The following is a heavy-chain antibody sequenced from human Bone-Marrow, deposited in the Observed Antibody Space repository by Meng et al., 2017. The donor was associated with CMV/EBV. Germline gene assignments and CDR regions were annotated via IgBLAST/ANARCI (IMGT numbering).Heavy chain of an antibody. D-gene: IGHD3-10*01. CDR3: ARVPRGQTGAYDY. V-gene: IGHV3-30*04. J-gene: IGHJ4*02. CDR2: ISYDGSNK. CDR1: GFIFSSYT. Sequence: GESLKISCAASGFIFSSYTMHWVRQAPGKGLEWVALISYDGSNKYYADSVKGRFTISRDNAKNSLYLQMSSLRAEDTAVYYCARVPRGQTGAYDYWGQGTLVTVSS.